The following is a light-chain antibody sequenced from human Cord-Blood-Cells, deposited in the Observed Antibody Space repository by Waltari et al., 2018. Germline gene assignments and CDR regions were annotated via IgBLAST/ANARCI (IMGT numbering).Light chain of an antibody. CDR2: EGS. Sequence: QSALTQPASVSGSPGQSITISCTGTSSDVGRYNLVSCYQQHPDKAPKLMIYEGSKRPSGVSNRFSGSKSGNTASLTISGLQAEDEADYYCCSYAGSSTYVFGTGTKVTVL. J-gene: IGLJ1*01. CDR1: SSDVGRYNL. CDR3: CSYAGSSTYV. V-gene: IGLV2-23*01.